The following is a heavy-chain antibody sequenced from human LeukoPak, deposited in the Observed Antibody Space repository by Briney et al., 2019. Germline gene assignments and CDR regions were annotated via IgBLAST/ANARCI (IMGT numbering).Heavy chain of an antibody. D-gene: IGHD3-9*01. CDR2: ISGSGGST. CDR1: GFTFSSYA. Sequence: GGSLRLSCAASGFTFSSYAMSWVRQAPGKGLEWVSAISGSGGSTYYADSVKGRFTISRDNSKNTLYLQMNSLRAEDTAVYYCAKDRGDYDILTGYYGHYFDYWGQGTLVTVSS. V-gene: IGHV3-23*01. CDR3: AKDRGDYDILTGYYGHYFDY. J-gene: IGHJ4*02.